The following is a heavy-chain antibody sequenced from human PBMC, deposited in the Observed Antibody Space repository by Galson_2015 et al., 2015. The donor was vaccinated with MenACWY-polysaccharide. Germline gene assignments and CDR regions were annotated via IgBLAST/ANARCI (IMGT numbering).Heavy chain of an antibody. CDR1: GYTFTSYG. Sequence: SVKVSCKASGYTFTSYGITWVRQAPGQGLEWMGWISDYNGNTNYAQSLQGRVTLTRDTSTSAAYMELRSLRSDDTAVYYCTRGHFRTVGATSWFHPWGQGTPVTVSS. D-gene: IGHD1-26*01. J-gene: IGHJ5*01. CDR2: ISDYNGNT. V-gene: IGHV1-18*01. CDR3: TRGHFRTVGATSWFHP.